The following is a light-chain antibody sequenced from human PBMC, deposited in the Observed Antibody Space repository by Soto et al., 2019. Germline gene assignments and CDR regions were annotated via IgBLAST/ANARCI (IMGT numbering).Light chain of an antibody. CDR1: SSNIGSNT. Sequence: QLVLTQSPSASGTPGQRVTISCSGSSSNIGSNTVNWYQQLPGTAPKLLIYSNNQRPSGVPDRFSGSKSGTSASLAISGLQSEDEADYYCAAWDDSLNGRGVFGGGTKLTVL. J-gene: IGLJ2*01. CDR3: AAWDDSLNGRGV. V-gene: IGLV1-44*01. CDR2: SNN.